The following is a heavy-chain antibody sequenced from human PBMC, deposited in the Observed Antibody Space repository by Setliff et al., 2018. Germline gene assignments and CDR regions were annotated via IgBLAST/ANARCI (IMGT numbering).Heavy chain of an antibody. D-gene: IGHD3-22*01. CDR1: GFSFTTYW. CDR3: ASTLYYYDSSGNGDFDI. Sequence: GESLKISCKGSGFSFTTYWIGWVRQMPGKGLELMGIIYPGDSDTRYTPSFQVQVTISADKSLSTAYLQWSSLKASDTAMYYCASTLYYYDSSGNGDFDIWGQGTMVTVSS. J-gene: IGHJ3*02. CDR2: IYPGDSDT. V-gene: IGHV5-51*01.